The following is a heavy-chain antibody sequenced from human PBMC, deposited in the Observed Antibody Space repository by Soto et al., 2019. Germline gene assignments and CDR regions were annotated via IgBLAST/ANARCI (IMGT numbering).Heavy chain of an antibody. CDR3: AGYQPRGYDFTAFDI. V-gene: IGHV4-34*01. D-gene: IGHD5-12*01. CDR1: GGSFSGYY. Sequence: SETLSLTCAVYGGSFSGYYWSWIRQPPGKGLEWIGQINHSGSTNYNPSLKSRVTISADTSKNQFSLKLNSVTAADTAVFYCAGYQPRGYDFTAFDIWGQGTMVTVSS. CDR2: INHSGST. J-gene: IGHJ3*02.